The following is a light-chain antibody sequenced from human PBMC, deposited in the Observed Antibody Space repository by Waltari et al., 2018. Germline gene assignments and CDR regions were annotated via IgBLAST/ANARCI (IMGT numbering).Light chain of an antibody. CDR2: GAS. CDR1: QRIGIN. Sequence: EIVMTQSPATLSVSPGERATLSCRASQRIGINLAWYQQKPGQSPRLLIYGASARAIGIPDRFSASGSGTEFTLTITSLQSEDFAVYYCQQYNSWPRTFGQGTRVEIK. V-gene: IGKV3-15*01. CDR3: QQYNSWPRT. J-gene: IGKJ1*01.